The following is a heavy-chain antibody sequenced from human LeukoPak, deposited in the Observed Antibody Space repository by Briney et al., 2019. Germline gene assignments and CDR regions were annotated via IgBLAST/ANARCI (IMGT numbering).Heavy chain of an antibody. CDR1: GYSFTSFW. CDR2: IDPSDSDT. Sequence: GESLKISCKGSGYSFTSFWIGWVRQMPGKGLEWMGNIDPSDSDTRHSPSFQGQVTISVDKSISTAYLQWSSLKASDTAIYYCARRGLSITVTGDDAFDIWGQGTMVTVSS. V-gene: IGHV5-51*01. CDR3: ARRGLSITVTGDDAFDI. D-gene: IGHD4-17*01. J-gene: IGHJ3*02.